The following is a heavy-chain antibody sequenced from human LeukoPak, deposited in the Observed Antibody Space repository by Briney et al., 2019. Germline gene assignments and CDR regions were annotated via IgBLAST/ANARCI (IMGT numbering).Heavy chain of an antibody. CDR2: INPNSGGT. J-gene: IGHJ4*02. CDR1: GYTFTGYY. CDR3: ASHKKELRYFDWPAAFDY. D-gene: IGHD3-9*01. V-gene: IGHV1-2*02. Sequence: ASVKVSRKASGYTFTGYYMHWARQAPGQGLEWMGWINPNSGGTNYAQKFQGRVTMTRDTSISTAYMELSRLRSDDTAVYYCASHKKELRYFDWPAAFDYWGQGTLVTVSS.